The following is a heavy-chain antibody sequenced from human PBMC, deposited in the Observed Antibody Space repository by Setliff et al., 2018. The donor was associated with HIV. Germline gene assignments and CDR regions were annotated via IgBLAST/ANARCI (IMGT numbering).Heavy chain of an antibody. CDR3: TRTSRAAY. Sequence: PGGSLRLSCAASGFTFSNYAMTWVRQAPGKGLEWVAAISASGINTYHADSVKGRFTISRDNAKSSLYLQMNSLRAEDTAVYYCTRTSRAAYWGRGTLVTVSS. V-gene: IGHV3-23*01. CDR1: GFTFSNYA. D-gene: IGHD6-25*01. J-gene: IGHJ4*02. CDR2: ISASGINT.